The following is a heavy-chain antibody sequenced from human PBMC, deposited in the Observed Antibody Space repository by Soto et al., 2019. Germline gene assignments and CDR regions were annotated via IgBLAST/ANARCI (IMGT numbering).Heavy chain of an antibody. V-gene: IGHV1-8*01. Sequence: ASVKVSCKASGYTFTSYDINWVRQATGQGLEWMGWMNPNSGNTGYAQKFQGRVTMTRNTSISTAYMELSSLRSEDTAVYYCARDHYYDFWSGYGYYYYYGMDAWGQGTTVTVSS. CDR2: MNPNSGNT. CDR1: GYTFTSYD. CDR3: ARDHYYDFWSGYGYYYYYGMDA. J-gene: IGHJ6*02. D-gene: IGHD3-3*01.